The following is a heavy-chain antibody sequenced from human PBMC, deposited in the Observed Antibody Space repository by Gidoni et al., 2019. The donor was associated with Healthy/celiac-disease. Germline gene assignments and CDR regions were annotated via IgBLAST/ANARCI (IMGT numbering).Heavy chain of an antibody. CDR1: GGSISSSSYY. D-gene: IGHD2-2*01. J-gene: IGHJ5*02. CDR3: ARDRYCSSTSCYYWFDP. CDR2: IYYSGST. Sequence: QLQLQESGPGLVKPSETLSLTCTVSGGSISSSSYYWGWIRQPPGKGLEWIGSIYYSGSTYYNPSLKSRVTISVDTSKNQFSLKLSSVTAADTAVYYCARDRYCSSTSCYYWFDPWGQGTLVTVSS. V-gene: IGHV4-39*07.